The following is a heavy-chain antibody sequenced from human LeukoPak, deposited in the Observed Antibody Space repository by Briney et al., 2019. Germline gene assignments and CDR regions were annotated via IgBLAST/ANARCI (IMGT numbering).Heavy chain of an antibody. Sequence: ASVKVSCKASGGTFSSYAISWVRQAPGQGLEWMGRIIPIFGTANYAQKFQGRVTITTDESTSTAYMELSSLRSEDTAVYYCARDGSSGWYTEVGFDPWGQGNLVTVSS. CDR3: ARDGSSGWYTEVGFDP. J-gene: IGHJ5*02. CDR1: GGTFSSYA. D-gene: IGHD6-19*01. CDR2: IIPIFGTA. V-gene: IGHV1-69*05.